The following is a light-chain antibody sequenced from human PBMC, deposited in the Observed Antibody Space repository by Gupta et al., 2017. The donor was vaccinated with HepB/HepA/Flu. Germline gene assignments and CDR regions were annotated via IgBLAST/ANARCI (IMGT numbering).Light chain of an antibody. CDR2: LGS. J-gene: IGKJ1*01. Sequence: IVLTQSPLSLLVTPGEPASISCRSSQSLLHSNGYNYLDWYLQKPGQSPQLLIYLGSNRASGVPDRFSGSGSGTDFTLKISRVEAEDVGVYYCMQALQTPPWTFGQGTKVEIK. V-gene: IGKV2-28*01. CDR1: QSLLHSNGYNY. CDR3: MQALQTPPWT.